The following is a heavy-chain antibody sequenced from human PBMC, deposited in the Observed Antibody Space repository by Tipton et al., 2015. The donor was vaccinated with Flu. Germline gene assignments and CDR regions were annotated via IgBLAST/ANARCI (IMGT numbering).Heavy chain of an antibody. CDR2: IYYSGST. J-gene: IGHJ6*02. CDR3: ARDQVSPHLTYGMDV. D-gene: IGHD2-21*01. CDR1: GGSVSSGSYY. V-gene: IGHV4-61*01. Sequence: TLSLTCTVSGGSVSSGSYYWSWLRQPTGKGLEWIGYIYYSGSTNYNPSLKCRVTIEVDTTKNQFSLKLSSVTAADTAVYYCARDQVSPHLTYGMDVWGQGTTVTVSS.